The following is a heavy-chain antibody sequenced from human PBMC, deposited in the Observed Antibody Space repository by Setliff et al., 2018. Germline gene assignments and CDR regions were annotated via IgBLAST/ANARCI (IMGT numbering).Heavy chain of an antibody. D-gene: IGHD2-8*01. CDR2: ISSYSGNA. Sequence: GASVKVSCKASGYTFTDYGITWVRQAPGQGLEWMGWISSYSGNAYYAHKLQGRVTMTTDTSTGTAYLELRSLRSDDTAVYYCSRLVRYCTSTSCQGASGVEYWGQGTLVTV. CDR3: SRLVRYCTSTSCQGASGVEY. V-gene: IGHV1-18*01. J-gene: IGHJ4*02. CDR1: GYTFTDYG.